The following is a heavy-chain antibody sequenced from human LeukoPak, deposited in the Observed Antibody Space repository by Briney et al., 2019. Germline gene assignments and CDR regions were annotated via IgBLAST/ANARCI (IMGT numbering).Heavy chain of an antibody. CDR2: INHSGST. Sequence: SETLSLTCAVYGGSCSGYYWSWIRQPPGKGLEWIGEINHSGSTNYNPSLKSRVTISVDTSKNQFSLKLSSVTAADTAVYYCARGPPYDFWSGYYNNWFDPWGRGTLVTVSS. CDR1: GGSCSGYY. J-gene: IGHJ5*02. V-gene: IGHV4-34*01. CDR3: ARGPPYDFWSGYYNNWFDP. D-gene: IGHD3-3*01.